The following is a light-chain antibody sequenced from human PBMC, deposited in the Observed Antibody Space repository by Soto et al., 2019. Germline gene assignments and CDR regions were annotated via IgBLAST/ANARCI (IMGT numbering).Light chain of an antibody. CDR3: QQYNRWPFP. CDR2: AAS. CDR1: QPVSSH. J-gene: IGKJ2*01. Sequence: EIVMTQSPATLSVSPGEGATLSCRANQPVSSHLAWYQHKPGQAPRLLIHAASTGAPGVPVRFSGSGSGTEFTLTISSLQSEDFAVYYCQQYNRWPFPFGQGTKVDIK. V-gene: IGKV3-15*01.